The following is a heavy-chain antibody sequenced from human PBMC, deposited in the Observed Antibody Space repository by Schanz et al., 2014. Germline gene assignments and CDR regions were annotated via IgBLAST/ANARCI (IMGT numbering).Heavy chain of an antibody. V-gene: IGHV1-18*01. J-gene: IGHJ5*01. CDR3: ARDGRVVVTPPGDS. CDR2: ISAYNGKT. D-gene: IGHD2-2*01. Sequence: QVQLVQSGGEVKKPGASVKVSCKASGYTFTSYGLSWVRQAPGQAVEWLGWISAYNGKTHYAQKIQGRVTLTTDPSTSTAYMELRSLRSDDTAVYYCARDGRVVVTPPGDSWGQGTLVTVSS. CDR1: GYTFTSYG.